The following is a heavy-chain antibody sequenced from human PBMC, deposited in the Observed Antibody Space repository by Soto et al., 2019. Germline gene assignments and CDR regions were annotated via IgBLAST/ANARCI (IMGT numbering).Heavy chain of an antibody. CDR2: IYSGGST. J-gene: IGHJ5*02. CDR3: ARVNSLYYYDSSGPKDWFDP. V-gene: IGHV3-53*01. Sequence: TGGSLRLSCAASRFTVSSNYMSWFRQAPGKGLEWVSVIYSGGSTYYADSVKGRFTISRDNSKNTLYLQMNSLRAEDTAVYYCARVNSLYYYDSSGPKDWFDPWGQGTLVTVSS. D-gene: IGHD3-22*01. CDR1: RFTVSSNY.